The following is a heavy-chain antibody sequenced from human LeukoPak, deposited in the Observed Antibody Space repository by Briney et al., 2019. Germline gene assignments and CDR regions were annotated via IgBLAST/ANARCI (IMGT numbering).Heavy chain of an antibody. CDR1: GYTFTGYY. CDR3: ARRAAGGYFDWLPKRYYFDY. Sequence: ASVQVFCKASGYTFTGYYMHWVRHAPGQGLEWMGWINPNSGGTNYAQEFQGRVTMTRDTSISTAYMELSRLRSDDTAVYYCARRAAGGYFDWLPKRYYFDYWGQGTLVTVSS. CDR2: INPNSGGT. J-gene: IGHJ4*02. V-gene: IGHV1-2*02. D-gene: IGHD3-9*01.